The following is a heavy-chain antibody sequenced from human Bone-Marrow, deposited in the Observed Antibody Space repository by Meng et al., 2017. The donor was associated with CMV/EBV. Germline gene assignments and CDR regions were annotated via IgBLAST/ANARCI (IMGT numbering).Heavy chain of an antibody. CDR3: AREGGSDYCRYGMDV. CDR2: ISSSSSYI. CDR1: GFTFSSYS. J-gene: IGHJ6*02. D-gene: IGHD1-26*01. V-gene: IGHV3-21*01. Sequence: GESLKISCAASGFTFSSYSMNLVRQAPGKGLEWVSSISSSSSYIYYADSVKGRFTISRDNAKNSLYLQMNRLRAEDTAVYYGAREGGSDYCRYGMDVWGQGTTVTVSS.